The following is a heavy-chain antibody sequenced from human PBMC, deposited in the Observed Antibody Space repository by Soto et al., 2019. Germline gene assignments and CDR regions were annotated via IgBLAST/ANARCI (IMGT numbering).Heavy chain of an antibody. Sequence: SVKVSCKASGGTFSSYAISWVRQAPGQGLEWMGGIIPIFGTANYAQKFQGRVTITADKSTSTAYMELSSLRSEDTAVYYCARAHYDFWSGYRYLYGMDVWGQVTTVTVPS. CDR3: ARAHYDFWSGYRYLYGMDV. CDR1: GGTFSSYA. V-gene: IGHV1-69*06. J-gene: IGHJ6*02. D-gene: IGHD3-3*01. CDR2: IIPIFGTA.